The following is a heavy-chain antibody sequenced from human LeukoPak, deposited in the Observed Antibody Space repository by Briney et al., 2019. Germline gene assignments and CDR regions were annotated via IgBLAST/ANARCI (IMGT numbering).Heavy chain of an antibody. CDR3: ATRIVVVPAAANLRLYYFDY. Sequence: ASVKVSCKASGYTFTDYYMHWVRQAPGQGLEWMGGFDPEDGETIYAQKFQGRVTMTEDTSTDTAYMELSSLRSEDTAVYYCATRIVVVPAAANLRLYYFDYWGQGTLVTVSS. CDR2: FDPEDGET. D-gene: IGHD2-2*01. V-gene: IGHV1-24*01. CDR1: GYTFTDYY. J-gene: IGHJ4*02.